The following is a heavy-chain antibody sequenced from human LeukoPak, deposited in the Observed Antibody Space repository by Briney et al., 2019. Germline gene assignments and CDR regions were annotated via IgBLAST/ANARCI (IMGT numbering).Heavy chain of an antibody. D-gene: IGHD3-3*01. CDR2: IWFDGSVK. CDR1: GFTFSSYS. Sequence: GGSLRLSCAASGFTFSSYSMNWVRQAPGKGLEWVAAIWFDGSVKHYSDAVKGRFTISRDNSLNTLYLQMNSLRVEDTSIYYCAKDTAVQFLEPASWGQGTLVTVSS. J-gene: IGHJ5*02. V-gene: IGHV3-33*06. CDR3: AKDTAVQFLEPAS.